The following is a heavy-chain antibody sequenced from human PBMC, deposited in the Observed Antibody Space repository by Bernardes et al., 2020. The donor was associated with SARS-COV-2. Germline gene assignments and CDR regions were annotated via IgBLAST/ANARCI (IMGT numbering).Heavy chain of an antibody. CDR3: ARTRTTISTTGIPVDY. J-gene: IGHJ4*02. Sequence: ASVKVSCKASGYTFTAFFIHWVRQAPGQGLEWMGGINPDTVDINYVQKFKGRVTMTRDTCITRAYMELSRLGSDNTAIYYCARTRTTISTTGIPVDYWGQGTLVTVSS. D-gene: IGHD2-21*02. CDR2: INPDTVDI. V-gene: IGHV1-2*02. CDR1: GYTFTAFF.